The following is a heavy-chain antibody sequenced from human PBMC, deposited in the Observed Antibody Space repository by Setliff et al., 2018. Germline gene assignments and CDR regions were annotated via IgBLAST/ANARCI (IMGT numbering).Heavy chain of an antibody. CDR1: GLTFSTYA. CDR2: ISDSSGST. D-gene: IGHD3-22*01. CDR3: ARGEKYYSDSSGYSLDF. V-gene: IGHV3-23*01. Sequence: LRLSCAASGLTFSTYAMSWVRQVPGKGLEWVSSISDSSGSTYYANPVKGRLTISRDNSKNTLYLQLSRLRADDTAVYYCARGEKYYSDSSGYSLDFWGQGTLVTVSS. J-gene: IGHJ4*02.